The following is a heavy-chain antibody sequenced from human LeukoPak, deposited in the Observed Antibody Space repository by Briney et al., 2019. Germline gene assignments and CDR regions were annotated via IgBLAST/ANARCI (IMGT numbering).Heavy chain of an antibody. Sequence: GASVKVSCKASGYTFTGYYMHWVRQAPGQGLEWMGWINPNSGGTNYAQKFQGRVTMTRDTSISTAYMELSRLRSDDTAVYYCARDLYSSSWYLWFDPWGQGTLVTASS. J-gene: IGHJ5*02. CDR1: GYTFTGYY. V-gene: IGHV1-2*02. D-gene: IGHD6-13*01. CDR2: INPNSGGT. CDR3: ARDLYSSSWYLWFDP.